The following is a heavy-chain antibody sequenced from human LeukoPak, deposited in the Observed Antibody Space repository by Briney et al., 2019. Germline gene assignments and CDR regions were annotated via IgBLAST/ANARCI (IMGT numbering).Heavy chain of an antibody. CDR2: IGLISGSI. D-gene: IGHD1-26*01. CDR3: ARDPYSGNYGNYYYYYMDV. J-gene: IGHJ6*03. CDR1: GFTFSSYA. Sequence: PGGSLRLSCAASGFTFSSYAMNWVGQAPGMGLEWVAYIGLISGSIFYVDSVKGRFTISRDSARNSLYLQMNSLRAEDTAVYYCARDPYSGNYGNYYYYYMDVWSKGTTVTISS. V-gene: IGHV3-48*01.